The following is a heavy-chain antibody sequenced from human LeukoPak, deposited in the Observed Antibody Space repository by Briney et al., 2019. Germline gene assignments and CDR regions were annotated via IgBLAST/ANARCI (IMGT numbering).Heavy chain of an antibody. Sequence: PGGSLRLSCAASGFTFSSYGMSWVRQAPGKGLEWVSAISGSGGSTAYADSVKGRFTISRDNAKNTLYLQMNSLRAEDTAVYYCASEGTTGTTWGPDYWGQGTLVTVSS. CDR3: ASEGTTGTTWGPDY. CDR1: GFTFSSYG. CDR2: ISGSGGST. D-gene: IGHD1-1*01. V-gene: IGHV3-23*01. J-gene: IGHJ4*02.